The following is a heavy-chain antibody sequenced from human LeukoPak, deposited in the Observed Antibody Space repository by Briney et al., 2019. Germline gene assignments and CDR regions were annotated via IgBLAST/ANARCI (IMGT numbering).Heavy chain of an antibody. J-gene: IGHJ4*02. V-gene: IGHV4-59*01. CDR2: ISYTGST. D-gene: IGHD3-10*01. Sequence: PSETLSLTCTVSGGSINRYYWSWIRQPPGKGLEWIGYISYTGSTNYNPSLKSRVTISVDTSKNQFSLRLSSVTAADTAVYYCARLYASGNYWVDFWGQGTLVIVSS. CDR3: ARLYASGNYWVDF. CDR1: GGSINRYY.